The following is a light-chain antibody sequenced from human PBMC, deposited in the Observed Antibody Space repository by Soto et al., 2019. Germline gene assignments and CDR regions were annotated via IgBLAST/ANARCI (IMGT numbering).Light chain of an antibody. V-gene: IGKV1D-13*01. J-gene: IGKJ3*01. Sequence: ANQLTQSPSSLSASVGDRVTTTCRATQAISSALAWYQQKPGKPPKLLIYDASTLQSGVPSRFSCTASGTDFTLTINSLQPEDFATYYCQQFNNWPVTFGPGTKVDIK. CDR3: QQFNNWPVT. CDR2: DAS. CDR1: QAISSA.